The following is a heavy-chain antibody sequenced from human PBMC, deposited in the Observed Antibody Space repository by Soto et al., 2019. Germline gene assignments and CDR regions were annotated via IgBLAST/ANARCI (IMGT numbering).Heavy chain of an antibody. D-gene: IGHD1-26*01. J-gene: IGHJ4*02. CDR3: ATIVGANDY. V-gene: IGHV4-4*07. CDR2: IYSSGSA. CDR1: RASIYTYS. Sequence: PSXTLSLTFTVSRASIYTYSWTWIRQPAGKGLQWIGHIYSSGSANYSPSLKSRVSMSVDSSKNQISLKLSSVTAADTAVYYCATIVGANDYWGQGTLVTVSS.